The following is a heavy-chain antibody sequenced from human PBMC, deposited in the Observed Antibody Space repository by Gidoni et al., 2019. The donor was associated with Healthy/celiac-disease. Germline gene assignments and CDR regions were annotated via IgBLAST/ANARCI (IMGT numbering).Heavy chain of an antibody. D-gene: IGHD3-3*01. Sequence: GRFTISRDNSKNTLYLQMNSLRAEDTAVYYCARDASYDFWSVDRPPLDAFDIWGQGTMVTVSS. V-gene: IGHV3-30*07. J-gene: IGHJ3*02. CDR3: ARDASYDFWSVDRPPLDAFDI.